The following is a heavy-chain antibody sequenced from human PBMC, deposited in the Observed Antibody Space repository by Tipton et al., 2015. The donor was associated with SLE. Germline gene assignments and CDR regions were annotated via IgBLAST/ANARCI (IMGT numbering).Heavy chain of an antibody. CDR3: ASDRLPGDHDAFDI. CDR1: GGSFSGYH. D-gene: IGHD7-27*01. V-gene: IGHV4-34*01. J-gene: IGHJ3*02. Sequence: TLSLTCSIYGGSFSGYHWSWIRQPPGKGLEWIGEINHSGSTNYNPSLKSRVTISVDTSKNQFSLKLSSVTAADTAVYYCASDRLPGDHDAFDIWGQGTMVTVSS. CDR2: INHSGST.